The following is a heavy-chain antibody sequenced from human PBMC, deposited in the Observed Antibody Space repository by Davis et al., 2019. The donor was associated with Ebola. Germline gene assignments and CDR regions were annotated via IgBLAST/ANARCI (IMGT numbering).Heavy chain of an antibody. D-gene: IGHD2-21*02. CDR2: ISYTGNT. CDR3: ARHKYCGADCYSGYLDF. V-gene: IGHV4-39*01. Sequence: SETLSLTCSLSGGSISTYYWGWIRQPPGKGLEWIGSISYTGNTYYNPSLKSPVTISVDTSKNQFSLKLSSVTVADTAVYYCARHKYCGADCYSGYLDFWGQGTLVTVSS. CDR1: GGSISTYY. J-gene: IGHJ4*02.